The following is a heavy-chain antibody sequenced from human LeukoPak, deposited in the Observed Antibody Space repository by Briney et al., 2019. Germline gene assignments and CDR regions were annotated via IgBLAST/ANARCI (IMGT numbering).Heavy chain of an antibody. CDR1: GFTFSSYG. CDR2: IRYDGSNK. Sequence: GGSLRLSCAASGFTFSSYGMHWVRQAPGKGLEWVAFIRYDGSNKYYADSVKGRFTISRDNSKNTLYLQMNSLRAEDTAVYYCARDLGTAYYDFWSGYEDYWGQGTLVTVSS. J-gene: IGHJ4*02. D-gene: IGHD3-3*01. CDR3: ARDLGTAYYDFWSGYEDY. V-gene: IGHV3-30*02.